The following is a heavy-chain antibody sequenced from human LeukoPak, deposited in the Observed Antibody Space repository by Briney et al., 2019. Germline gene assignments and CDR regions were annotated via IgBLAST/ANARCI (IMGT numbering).Heavy chain of an antibody. Sequence: PSETLSLTCAVSGYSISSGYYWGWIRQPPGEGLEWIGSIYHSGSTYYNASLKSRVTISVDTSKNQFSLQLSSVTAADTAVYYCARHGSSGSDYWGQGTLVTVSS. J-gene: IGHJ4*02. D-gene: IGHD6-19*01. V-gene: IGHV4-38-2*01. CDR1: GYSISSGYY. CDR2: IYHSGST. CDR3: ARHGSSGSDY.